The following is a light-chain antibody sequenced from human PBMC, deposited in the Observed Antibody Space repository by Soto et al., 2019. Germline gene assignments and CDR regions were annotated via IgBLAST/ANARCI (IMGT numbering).Light chain of an antibody. CDR2: EVN. V-gene: IGLV2-8*01. CDR3: TSYAGGNNV. J-gene: IGLJ1*01. Sequence: QSALTQPASVSGSPGQSITISCTGTSSDVGGYNYVSWYQQYPGKVPKLMVYEVNKRPSGVPDRFSGSKSGNAASLTVSGLQADDEADYYCTSYAGGNNVFGTGTKLTVL. CDR1: SSDVGGYNY.